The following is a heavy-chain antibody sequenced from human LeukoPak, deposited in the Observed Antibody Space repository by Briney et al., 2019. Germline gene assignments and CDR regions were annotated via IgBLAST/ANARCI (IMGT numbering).Heavy chain of an antibody. J-gene: IGHJ4*02. Sequence: ASVKVSCKASGYTFTGYYMHWVRQAPGQGLEWMGWINPNSGGTNYAQKFQGRVTMTRDTSISTAYMELSRLRSDDTAVYYCARSPLGSGWVDYWGQGTLVTVPS. V-gene: IGHV1-2*02. D-gene: IGHD6-19*01. CDR1: GYTFTGYY. CDR3: ARSPLGSGWVDY. CDR2: INPNSGGT.